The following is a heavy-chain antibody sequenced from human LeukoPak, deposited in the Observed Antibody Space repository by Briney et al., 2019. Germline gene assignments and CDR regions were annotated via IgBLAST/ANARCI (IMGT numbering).Heavy chain of an antibody. CDR2: INPNSGGT. CDR1: GYTFTSGYY. D-gene: IGHD1-26*01. V-gene: IGHV1-2*02. J-gene: IGHJ4*02. Sequence: ASVKVSCKASGYTFTSGYYMHWVRQAPGQGLEWMGWINPNSGGTNYAQKFQDRVTMTRDTSISTAYMEVSRLGSDDTAMYYCATMGATNFDHWGQGTLVTVSS. CDR3: ATMGATNFDH.